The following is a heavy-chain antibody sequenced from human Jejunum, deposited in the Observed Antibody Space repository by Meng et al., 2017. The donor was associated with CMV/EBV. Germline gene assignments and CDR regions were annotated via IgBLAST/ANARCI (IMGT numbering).Heavy chain of an antibody. D-gene: IGHD3-3*01. V-gene: IGHV4-4*07. CDR1: GGSMNSYY. Sequence: QVQLQGSGPGLVKPSETLSLTCTVSGGSMNSYYWTWIRQPAGKGLEWIGHIYSSGITNYNPSLKSRVIMSLDTSKNQFSLKLSSVTAADTALYYCARDVQTSLFRSTLGMGWFDPWGQGTLVTASS. J-gene: IGHJ5*02. CDR2: IYSSGIT. CDR3: ARDVQTSLFRSTLGMGWFDP.